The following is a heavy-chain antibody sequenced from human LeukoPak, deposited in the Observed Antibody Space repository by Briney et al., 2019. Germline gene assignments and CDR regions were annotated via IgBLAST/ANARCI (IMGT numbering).Heavy chain of an antibody. D-gene: IGHD3-22*01. CDR3: ARAIHYYDSSGYYPNWFDP. Sequence: SETLSPTRTVSGGSISSYYWSWIRQPAGKGLEWIGRIYTSGSTNYNPSLKSRVTMSVDTSKNQFSLKLSSVTAADTAVYYCARAIHYYDSSGYYPNWFDPWGQGTLVTVSS. CDR1: GGSISSYY. J-gene: IGHJ5*02. CDR2: IYTSGST. V-gene: IGHV4-4*07.